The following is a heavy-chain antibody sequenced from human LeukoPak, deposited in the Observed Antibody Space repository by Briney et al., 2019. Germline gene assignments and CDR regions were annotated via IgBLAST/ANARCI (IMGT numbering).Heavy chain of an antibody. D-gene: IGHD3-9*01. CDR1: GGTFSSYA. CDR3: ARDNGGVLRYFDWIPSGYGMDV. J-gene: IGHJ6*02. V-gene: IGHV1-69*04. Sequence: SVKVSCKASGGTFSSYAISWVRQAPGQGLEWMGRIIPILGIANYAQKFQGRVTITADKSTSTAYMELSSLRSEDTAVCYCARDNGGVLRYFDWIPSGYGMDVWGQGTTVTVSS. CDR2: IIPILGIA.